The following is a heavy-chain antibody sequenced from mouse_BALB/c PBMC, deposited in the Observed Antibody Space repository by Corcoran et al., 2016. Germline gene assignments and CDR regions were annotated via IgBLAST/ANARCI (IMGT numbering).Heavy chain of an antibody. J-gene: IGHJ1*01. CDR3: TRGIGGYGMDV. V-gene: IGHV10-1*02. CDR2: IRSRPNSYAT. D-gene: IGHD2-10*02. CDR1: GFTFSDSA. Sequence: EVQLVESGGDLVQPGGSLRLSCAASGFTFSDSAIHWVRQASGKGLEWVGRIRSRPNSYATAYAASLGGRFTISRDDSKNTAYLQMNSLKTEDTAVYYCTRGIGGYGMDVWGQGTTVTVSS.